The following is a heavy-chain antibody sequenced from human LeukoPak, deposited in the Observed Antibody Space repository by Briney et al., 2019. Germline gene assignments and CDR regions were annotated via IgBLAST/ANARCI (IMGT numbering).Heavy chain of an antibody. CDR3: ARDRISINALDM. D-gene: IGHD1-14*01. V-gene: IGHV4-59*11. CDR2: ISHIGCT. CDR1: GDSITGHY. Sequence: PSETLSLTCSVSGDSITGHYLTWIRQPPGNGLDWIGYISHIGCTNYNPSLKSRVTISVDTSKHQFSLKLTSVTAADTALYYCARDRISINALDMWGQGTMVTVSS. J-gene: IGHJ3*02.